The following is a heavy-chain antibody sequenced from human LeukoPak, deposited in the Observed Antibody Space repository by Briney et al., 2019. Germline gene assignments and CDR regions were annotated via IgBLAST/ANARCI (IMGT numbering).Heavy chain of an antibody. CDR1: GYTFTSYY. Sequence: ASVKVSCKASGYTFTSYYMYWVRQAPGQGLEWMGIINPSGGSTSYAQKFQGRVTMTRDTSTSTVYMELSSLGSEDTAVYYCAYNYYDSSGYYAHFDYWGQGTLVTVSS. CDR3: AYNYYDSSGYYAHFDY. CDR2: INPSGGST. J-gene: IGHJ4*02. V-gene: IGHV1-46*01. D-gene: IGHD3-22*01.